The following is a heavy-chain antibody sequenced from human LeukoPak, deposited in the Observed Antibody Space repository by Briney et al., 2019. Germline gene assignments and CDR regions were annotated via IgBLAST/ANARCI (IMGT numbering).Heavy chain of an antibody. CDR3: ARERDYVWGSYRFTYDY. Sequence: SQTLSLTCAISGDSVSSNSAAWDWLRQSPSRGLEWLGRTYYRSKWYNDYAVSVKSRITINPDTSKNQFTLQLTSVTPEDTAVYYCARERDYVWGSYRFTYDYWGQGTLVTVSS. V-gene: IGHV6-1*01. CDR2: TYYRSKWYN. D-gene: IGHD3-16*02. J-gene: IGHJ4*02. CDR1: GDSVSSNSAA.